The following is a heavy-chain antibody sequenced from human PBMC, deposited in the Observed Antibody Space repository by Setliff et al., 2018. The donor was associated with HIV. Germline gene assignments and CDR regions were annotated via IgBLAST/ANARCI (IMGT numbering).Heavy chain of an antibody. CDR1: GYSFTNYW. D-gene: IGHD3-22*01. J-gene: IGHJ2*01. CDR3: ARRSDFFDSSGYLPAGWFFDL. V-gene: IGHV5-51*01. Sequence: GESLKISCKTSGYSFTNYWVGWVRQMPGNGLEWMGLIWPDDSDTMYSPSFQGHVTMSADKSISTAYLQWSSLKAPDTAMYYCARRSDFFDSSGYLPAGWFFDLWGRGTLVTVSS. CDR2: IWPDDSDT.